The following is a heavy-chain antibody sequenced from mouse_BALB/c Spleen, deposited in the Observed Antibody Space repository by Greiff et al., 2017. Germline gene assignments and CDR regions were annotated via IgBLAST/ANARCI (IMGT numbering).Heavy chain of an antibody. Sequence: EVQGVESGGGLVKPGGSLKLSCAASGFAFSSYDMSWVRQTPEKRLEWVAYISSGGGRTYYPDTVKGRFTISRDNAKNTLYLQMSSLKSEDTAMYYCARTEGSYYFDYWGQGTTLTVSS. V-gene: IGHV5-12-1*01. J-gene: IGHJ2*01. CDR3: ARTEGSYYFDY. CDR2: ISSGGGRT. D-gene: IGHD1-1*01. CDR1: GFAFSSYD.